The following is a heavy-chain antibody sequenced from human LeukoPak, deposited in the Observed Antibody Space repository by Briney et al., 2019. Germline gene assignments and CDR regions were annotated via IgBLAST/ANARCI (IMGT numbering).Heavy chain of an antibody. Sequence: SETLSLTCAVYGGSFSGYYWSWIRQPPGKGLEWIGEINHSGSTNYNPSFKSRVTISVDTSKNQFSMKLSSVTAADTAVYYCARLRSGYSSGWSFDYWGQGTLVTVSS. CDR3: ARLRSGYSSGWSFDY. CDR2: INHSGST. CDR1: GGSFSGYY. J-gene: IGHJ4*02. V-gene: IGHV4-34*01. D-gene: IGHD6-19*01.